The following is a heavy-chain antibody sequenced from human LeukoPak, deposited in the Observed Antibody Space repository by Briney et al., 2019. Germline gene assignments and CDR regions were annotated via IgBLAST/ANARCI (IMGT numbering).Heavy chain of an antibody. CDR1: GFTFSSYA. CDR3: ARVPTLYYYDSSGFGPEDAFDI. Sequence: GRSLRLSCSASGFTFSSYAMHWVRQAPGKGLEWVAVISYDGSNKYYADSVKGRFTISRDNSKNTLYLQMNSLRAEDTAVYYCARVPTLYYYDSSGFGPEDAFDIWGQGTMVTVSS. V-gene: IGHV3-30-3*01. CDR2: ISYDGSNK. D-gene: IGHD3-22*01. J-gene: IGHJ3*02.